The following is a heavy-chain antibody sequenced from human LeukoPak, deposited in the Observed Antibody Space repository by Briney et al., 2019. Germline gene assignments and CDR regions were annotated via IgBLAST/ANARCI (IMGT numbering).Heavy chain of an antibody. CDR3: ARDTEHQRSDAFDI. CDR1: GGSISSYY. J-gene: IGHJ3*02. D-gene: IGHD4-17*01. CDR2: IYYSGST. Sequence: SETLSLTCTVSGGSISSYYWSWIRQPPGKGLEWIGYIYYSGSTNYNPSLKSRVTISVDTSKNQSSLKLSSVTAADTAVYYCARDTEHQRSDAFDIWGQGTMVTVSS. V-gene: IGHV4-59*01.